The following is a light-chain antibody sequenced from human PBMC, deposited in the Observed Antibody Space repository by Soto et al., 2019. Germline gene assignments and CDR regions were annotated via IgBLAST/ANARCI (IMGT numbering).Light chain of an antibody. Sequence: DIQMTQSPSTLSGSVGDRVTITCRASQTISSWLAWYQQKTGKAPKLLIYKASTLKSGVPSRFSGSGSGTEFTLTISSLQPDDFANYYCQHYNSYSEAFGQGTKVDIK. CDR3: QHYNSYSEA. V-gene: IGKV1-5*03. CDR2: KAS. J-gene: IGKJ1*01. CDR1: QTISSW.